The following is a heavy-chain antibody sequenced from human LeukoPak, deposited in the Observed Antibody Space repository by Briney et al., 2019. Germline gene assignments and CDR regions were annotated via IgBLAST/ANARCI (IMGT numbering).Heavy chain of an antibody. D-gene: IGHD5-18*01. Sequence: TGGSLRLSCAASGFTFSSYAMSWVRQAPGKGLEWVSSISSSSSYIYYADSVKGRFTISRDNAKNSLYLQMNSLRAEDTAVYYCARVGLRGYSYGYYMDVWGKGTTVTVSS. CDR1: GFTFSSYA. CDR3: ARVGLRGYSYGYYMDV. J-gene: IGHJ6*03. CDR2: ISSSSSYI. V-gene: IGHV3-21*01.